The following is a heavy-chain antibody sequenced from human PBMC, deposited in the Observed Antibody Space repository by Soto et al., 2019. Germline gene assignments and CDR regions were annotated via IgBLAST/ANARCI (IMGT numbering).Heavy chain of an antibody. J-gene: IGHJ6*02. CDR1: GGSISSYY. Sequence: SETLSLTCTVSGGSISSYYWSWIRQPPGKGLEWIGYIYYSGSTNYNPSLKSRVTISVDTSKNQFSLKLSSVTAADTAVYYCARLDASWAPYYYGMDVWGQGTTVTVSS. V-gene: IGHV4-59*08. D-gene: IGHD2-2*01. CDR3: ARLDASWAPYYYGMDV. CDR2: IYYSGST.